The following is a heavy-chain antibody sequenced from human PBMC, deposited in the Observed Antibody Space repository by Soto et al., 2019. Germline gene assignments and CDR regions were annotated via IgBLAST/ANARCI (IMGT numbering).Heavy chain of an antibody. CDR1: GITFRNAW. CDR2: IKSKSDGETT. D-gene: IGHD3-10*01. J-gene: IGHJ6*02. Sequence: GSLRLSCEVAGITFRNAWMSWVRQAPGKGLEWVGRIKSKSDGETTGYASPVKGRFTISRDDSTNTVYLRMTSLKSEDTGVYYCTTDRILWFGEYSFATDVWGPGTTVTVSS. V-gene: IGHV3-15*05. CDR3: TTDRILWFGEYSFATDV.